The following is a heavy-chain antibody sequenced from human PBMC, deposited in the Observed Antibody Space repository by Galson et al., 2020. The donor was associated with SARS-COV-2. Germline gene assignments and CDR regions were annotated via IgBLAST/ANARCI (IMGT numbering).Heavy chain of an antibody. CDR2: TRNKANSYTT. D-gene: IGHD2-2*01. Sequence: GGSLSLSCAASGFTFSDHYMDWVRQAPGKGLEWVGRTRNKANSYTTEYAASVKGRFTISRDDSKNSLYLQMNSLKTEDTAVYYCARVPGRYCSSTSCSEFFYYYMDVWGKGTTVTVSS. V-gene: IGHV3-72*01. CDR1: GFTFSDHY. CDR3: ARVPGRYCSSTSCSEFFYYYMDV. J-gene: IGHJ6*03.